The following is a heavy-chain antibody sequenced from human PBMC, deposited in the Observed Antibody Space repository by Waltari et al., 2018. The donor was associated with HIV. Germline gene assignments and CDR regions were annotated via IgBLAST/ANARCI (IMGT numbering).Heavy chain of an antibody. CDR2: IAASYPNT. CDR1: GLPLGNYA. J-gene: IGHJ3*02. D-gene: IGHD3-10*01. CDR3: ARIYVSGAFDI. V-gene: IGHV3-23*01. Sequence: EAQLLESGGGLVQPGGSLRVSCVGSGLPLGNYAMIWVRQAPGKGLEWVSAIAASYPNTYYSDSVRGRFTVSKDNSENSLHLQMNSLRAEDTALYYCARIYVSGAFDIWGQGTVVTVSS.